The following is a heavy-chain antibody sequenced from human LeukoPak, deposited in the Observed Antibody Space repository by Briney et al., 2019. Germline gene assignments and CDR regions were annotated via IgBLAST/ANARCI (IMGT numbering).Heavy chain of an antibody. CDR3: AKNPDRKLLLSIDY. CDR2: ISGSSGTT. V-gene: IGHV3-23*01. D-gene: IGHD2/OR15-2a*01. CDR1: GFSFSSYA. J-gene: IGHJ4*02. Sequence: GGSLRLSCAASGFSFSSYAMSWVRQAPGKGLEWVSAISGSSGTTYYADSVKGRFTISRDNSKNTLYLQMNRLRAEDTAVYYCAKNPDRKLLLSIDYWGQGALVTVSS.